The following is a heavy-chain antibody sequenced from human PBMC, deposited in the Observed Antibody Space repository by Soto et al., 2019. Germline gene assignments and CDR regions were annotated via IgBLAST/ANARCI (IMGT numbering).Heavy chain of an antibody. Sequence: ASVKVSCKASGYTFITYDINWVRQAAGQGLEWMGWMNPNNGNAGYAQKFQGRVTMTRNTSISTAYMELSSLRFDDTAVYFCAIRKDRSGPDFYDSWSQGSLVIVSA. J-gene: IGHJ4*02. CDR2: MNPNNGNA. V-gene: IGHV1-8*01. CDR1: GYTFITYD. CDR3: AIRKDRSGPDFYDS.